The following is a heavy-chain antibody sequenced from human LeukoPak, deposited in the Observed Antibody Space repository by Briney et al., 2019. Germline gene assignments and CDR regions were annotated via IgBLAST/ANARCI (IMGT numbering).Heavy chain of an antibody. V-gene: IGHV4-38-2*02. J-gene: IGHJ4*02. CDR1: GGSISSYY. Sequence: SETLSLTCTVSGGSISSYYWSWIRQPPGKGLEWIGSIYHSGSTYYNPSLKSRVKISVDTSKNQFSLKLNSVTAADTAVYYCTRGAGWLIDYWGQGILVTVSS. CDR3: TRGAGWLIDY. D-gene: IGHD3-16*01. CDR2: IYHSGST.